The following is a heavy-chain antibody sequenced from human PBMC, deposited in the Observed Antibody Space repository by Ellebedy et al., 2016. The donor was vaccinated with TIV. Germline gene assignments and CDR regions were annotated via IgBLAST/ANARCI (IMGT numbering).Heavy chain of an antibody. J-gene: IGHJ6*02. D-gene: IGHD4-17*01. Sequence: MPSETLSLTCNVSGDSIINQYWSWIRQPPGKGLEWIGYFYYRGATDYNPSLKSRVTILGDKSKNQLYLRLSYVTGAEQAVYYWARVTVQGTKTYFYYGMDVWGQGTTVTVSS. V-gene: IGHV4-59*11. CDR3: ARVTVQGTKTYFYYGMDV. CDR1: GDSIINQY. CDR2: FYYRGAT.